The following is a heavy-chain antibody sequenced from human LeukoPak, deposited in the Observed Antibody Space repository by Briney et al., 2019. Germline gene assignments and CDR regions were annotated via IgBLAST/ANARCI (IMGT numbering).Heavy chain of an antibody. CDR2: ILGSGRSA. CDR1: GFTFYNYA. V-gene: IGHV3-23*01. Sequence: PGGSLRLSCAASGFTFYNYAMSWVRQAPGKGLEWVSAILGSGRSAYYADSVKGRFTISRDNSKNSLFLQMNSLRVEDTAVYYCARERIVGATEGFDYWGQGTLVTVSS. CDR3: ARERIVGATEGFDY. J-gene: IGHJ4*02. D-gene: IGHD1-26*01.